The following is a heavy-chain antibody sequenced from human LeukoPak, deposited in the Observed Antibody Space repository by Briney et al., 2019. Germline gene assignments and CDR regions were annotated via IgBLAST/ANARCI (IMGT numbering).Heavy chain of an antibody. CDR2: IWYDGSEK. Sequence: GGSLRLSCAASGFTFSSYGMHWVRQAPGKGLEWVAVIWYDGSEKYYADSVKGRFTISRDNSKNTLFLQMSSLTAEDTSVYYCARWSCDHWGQGTLVTVSS. CDR3: ARWSCDH. V-gene: IGHV3-33*01. J-gene: IGHJ5*02. CDR1: GFTFSSYG.